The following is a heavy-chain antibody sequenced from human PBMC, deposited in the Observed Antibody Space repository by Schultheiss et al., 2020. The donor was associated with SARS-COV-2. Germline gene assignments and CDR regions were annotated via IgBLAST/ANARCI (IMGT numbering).Heavy chain of an antibody. Sequence: GGSLRLSCKASGYSFTSHWIGWVRQMPGKGLEWMGRIDPSDSYTNYSPSFQGHVTISADKSISTAYLQWSSLKASDTAMYYCASGYSSNFDFWGQGTLVTVSS. D-gene: IGHD6-13*01. V-gene: IGHV5-10-1*01. CDR3: ASGYSSNFDF. CDR2: IDPSDSYT. CDR1: GYSFTSHW. J-gene: IGHJ4*02.